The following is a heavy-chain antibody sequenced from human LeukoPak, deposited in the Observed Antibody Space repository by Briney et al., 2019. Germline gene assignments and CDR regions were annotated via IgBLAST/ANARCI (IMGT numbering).Heavy chain of an antibody. CDR3: AKDGGSVVPADTFDY. Sequence: GGSLGLFCAASAFTFSSYAMSWVRQAPGKGLEWVSAISGSGGSTYYADSVKGRFTISRDNSKNTLYLQMNSLRAGDTAVYYCAKDGGSVVPADTFDYWGQGTLVTVSS. D-gene: IGHD2-2*01. J-gene: IGHJ4*02. CDR1: AFTFSSYA. V-gene: IGHV3-23*01. CDR2: ISGSGGST.